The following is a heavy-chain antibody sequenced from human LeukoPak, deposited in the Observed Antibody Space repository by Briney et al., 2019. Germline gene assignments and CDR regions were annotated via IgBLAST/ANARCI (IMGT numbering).Heavy chain of an antibody. V-gene: IGHV4-39*02. J-gene: IGHJ4*02. D-gene: IGHD3-9*01. CDR3: AGETGSYDILTGYQGGLFDY. CDR1: GGSISSSSYY. Sequence: SETLSLTCTVSGGSISSSSYYWGWIRQPPGKGLEWIGSIYYSGSTYYNPSLKSRVTISVDTSKNQFSLKLSSVTAADTAVYYCAGETGSYDILTGYQGGLFDYWGQGTLVTVSS. CDR2: IYYSGST.